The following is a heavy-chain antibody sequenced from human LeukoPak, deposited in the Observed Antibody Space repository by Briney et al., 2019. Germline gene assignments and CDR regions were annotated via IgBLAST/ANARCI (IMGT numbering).Heavy chain of an antibody. D-gene: IGHD3-22*01. CDR2: IIPIFGTA. Sequence: SVKVSCKASGGTFSSYAISWVRQAPGQGLEWMGGIIPIFGTANYAQKFQGRVTITADESTSTAYMELSSLRSEDTAVYYCARGHYYLRPPSGYYPYYYYYGMDVWGQGTTVTVSS. CDR1: GGTFSSYA. V-gene: IGHV1-69*13. CDR3: ARGHYYLRPPSGYYPYYYYYGMDV. J-gene: IGHJ6*02.